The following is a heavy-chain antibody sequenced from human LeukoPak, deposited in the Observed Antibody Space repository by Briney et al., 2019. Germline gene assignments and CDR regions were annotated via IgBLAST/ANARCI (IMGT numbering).Heavy chain of an antibody. CDR2: IYYSGST. V-gene: IGHV4-59*01. CDR3: ARVIDRREYCFDY. J-gene: IGHJ4*02. CDR1: GGSISSYF. Sequence: SETLSLTCTVSGGSISSYFWSWIRQPPGKGLEWIGYIYYSGSTNYLPSLKSRVTISVDTSKNQFSLKLSSVTAADTAVYYCARVIDRREYCFDYWGQGTLVTVSS. D-gene: IGHD2/OR15-2a*01.